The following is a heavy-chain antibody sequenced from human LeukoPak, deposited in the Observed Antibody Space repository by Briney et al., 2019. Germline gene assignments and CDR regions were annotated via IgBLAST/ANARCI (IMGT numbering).Heavy chain of an antibody. CDR3: ARDGGGSGIAVTPFDY. D-gene: IGHD6-19*01. Sequence: EASVKVSCKASGGTFSSYAISWVRQAPGQGLEWMGGIIPIFGTANYAQKFQGRVTITADESTSTAYMELGSLRSEDTAVYYCARDGGGSGIAVTPFDYWGQGTLVTVSS. V-gene: IGHV1-69*13. CDR1: GGTFSSYA. J-gene: IGHJ4*02. CDR2: IIPIFGTA.